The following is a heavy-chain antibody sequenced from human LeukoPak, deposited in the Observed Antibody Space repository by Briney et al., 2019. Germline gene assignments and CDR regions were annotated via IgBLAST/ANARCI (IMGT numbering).Heavy chain of an antibody. V-gene: IGHV1-18*01. D-gene: IGHD3-10*01. J-gene: IGHJ6*02. CDR1: GYTFTSYG. Sequence: ASVKVSCKASGYTFTSYGISWVRQAPGQGLEWMGWISAYNGNTNYAQKLQGRVTMTTDTSTSTAYMELRSLRSDDTAVYYCARHGFGELSSPGTYGMDVWGQGTTVTVSS. CDR2: ISAYNGNT. CDR3: ARHGFGELSSPGTYGMDV.